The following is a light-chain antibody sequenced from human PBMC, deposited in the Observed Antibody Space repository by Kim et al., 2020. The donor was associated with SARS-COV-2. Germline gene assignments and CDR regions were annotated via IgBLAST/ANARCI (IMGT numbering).Light chain of an antibody. J-gene: IGLJ3*02. V-gene: IGLV1-44*01. Sequence: ELTQPPSASGTPGQTVTISCSGSSSNIGSNYVNWYQQLPGTAPKVVIYSDNQRPSGVPDRFSGSKSGTSASLAISGLQSEDEADYYCASWDDSLTGLLFGGGTQLTVL. CDR3: ASWDDSLTGLL. CDR2: SDN. CDR1: SSNIGSNY.